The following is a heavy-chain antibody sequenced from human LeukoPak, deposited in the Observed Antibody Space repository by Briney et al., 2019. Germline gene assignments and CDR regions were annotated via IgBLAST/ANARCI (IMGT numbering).Heavy chain of an antibody. J-gene: IGHJ4*02. CDR3: ASSRIAGALDY. V-gene: IGHV3-66*01. CDR2: IYSGVST. CDR1: GFTVGSNY. Sequence: GGSLRLSCAASGFTVGSNYMSWVRQAPGKGLEWVSVIYSGVSTYYADSVKGRFTISRDNSKNTLSLQMNSLGVEDTAVYYCASSRIAGALDYSGQGTLVTVSS. D-gene: IGHD6-13*01.